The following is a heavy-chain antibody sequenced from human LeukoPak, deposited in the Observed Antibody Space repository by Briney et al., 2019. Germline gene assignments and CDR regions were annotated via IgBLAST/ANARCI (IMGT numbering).Heavy chain of an antibody. D-gene: IGHD1-7*01. CDR1: GGTFSNYA. Sequence: GASVKVSCKASGGTFSNYAMSWVRQAPGKGLEWVSVISDTGGDTYYADSVKGRFIISRDNSKNTLYLQMNSLRAEDTALYYCARDRVPGTSPKMDYWGQGTLVTVSS. CDR2: ISDTGGDT. J-gene: IGHJ4*02. V-gene: IGHV3-23*01. CDR3: ARDRVPGTSPKMDY.